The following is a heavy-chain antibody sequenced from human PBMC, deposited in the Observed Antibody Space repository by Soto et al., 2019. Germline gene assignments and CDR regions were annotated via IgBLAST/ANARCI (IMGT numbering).Heavy chain of an antibody. J-gene: IGHJ6*02. V-gene: IGHV3-53*01. CDR1: GFTVKNYQ. CDR2: IYSGGVT. CDR3: ARDQSTTGYYGFDV. Sequence: PGGSLRLSCEASGFTVKNYQMNWVRQAPGKGLEWVSVIYSGGVTYYPDSVKGRFTIIRDTSKNAVYLKMNSLRADDTAIYYCARDQSTTGYYGFDVWGQGTPVTVSS.